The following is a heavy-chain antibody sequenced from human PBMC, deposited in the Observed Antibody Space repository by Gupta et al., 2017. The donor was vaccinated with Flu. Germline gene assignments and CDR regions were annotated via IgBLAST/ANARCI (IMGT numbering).Heavy chain of an antibody. CDR2: IHYTGSI. CDR3: ASRNRSYLRGFDY. V-gene: IGHV4-39*01. Sequence: QLQLQESGPGLVKPSETLSLTCTVSGGSISSGVYFWGWIRQPPGKGLEWIGNIHYTGSINYNPSLKSRVTISIDTSKNQFSLKLTSVTAADTAVYYCASRNRSYLRGFDYWGQGTLVTVSS. D-gene: IGHD1-26*01. CDR1: GGSISSGVYF. J-gene: IGHJ4*02.